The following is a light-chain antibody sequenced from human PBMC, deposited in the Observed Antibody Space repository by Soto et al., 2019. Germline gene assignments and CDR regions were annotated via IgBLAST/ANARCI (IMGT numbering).Light chain of an antibody. Sequence: DIQMTQSPSSLSASVGDRVTITCRASQTITSHLNWYQQKPGRAPKLLIYATSSLQGGVPSRFSGSGSGTDFTLTISSLQPEDFATYYCLQDYNYPWTFGQGTKVDIK. J-gene: IGKJ1*01. CDR3: LQDYNYPWT. CDR1: QTITSH. V-gene: IGKV1-39*01. CDR2: ATS.